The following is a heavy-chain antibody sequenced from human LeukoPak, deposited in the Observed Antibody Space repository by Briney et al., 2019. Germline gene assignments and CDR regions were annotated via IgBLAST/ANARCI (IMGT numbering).Heavy chain of an antibody. V-gene: IGHV4-34*01. CDR3: ARAGLASGWYSTWIDY. CDR2: INHSGST. D-gene: IGHD6-19*01. Sequence: SETLSLTCAVYGGSFSGYYWSWIRQPPGKGLEWIGEINHSGSTNYNPSLKSRVTISVDTPKNQFSLKLSSVTAADTAVYYCARAGLASGWYSTWIDYWGQGTLVTVSS. CDR1: GGSFSGYY. J-gene: IGHJ4*02.